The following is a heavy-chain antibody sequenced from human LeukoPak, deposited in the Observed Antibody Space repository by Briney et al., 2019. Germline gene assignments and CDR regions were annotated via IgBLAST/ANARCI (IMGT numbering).Heavy chain of an antibody. D-gene: IGHD3-10*01. J-gene: IGHJ4*02. V-gene: IGHV4-39*01. CDR2: IYYSGST. CDR3: ARHKNYYGSEFDY. Sequence: SETLSLTCTVSGGSISSSSYYWGWIRQPPGKGLEWIGSIYYSGSTYYNPSLKSRVAISVDTSKNQFSLKLSSVTAADTAVYYCARHKNYYGSEFDYWGQGTLVTVSS. CDR1: GGSISSSSYY.